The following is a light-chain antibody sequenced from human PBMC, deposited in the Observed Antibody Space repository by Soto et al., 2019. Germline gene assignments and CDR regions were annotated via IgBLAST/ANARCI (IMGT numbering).Light chain of an antibody. Sequence: IQLTQSPSSLSASVGDRVTITCRASQGISSSLAWYQQKPGRAPNLLIYAASTLQRGVPSRFSGSGSGTDFTLTISSLQTEDLATYYCLQVNSYPRTFGQGTKVEIK. CDR2: AAS. CDR3: LQVNSYPRT. J-gene: IGKJ1*01. V-gene: IGKV1-9*01. CDR1: QGISSS.